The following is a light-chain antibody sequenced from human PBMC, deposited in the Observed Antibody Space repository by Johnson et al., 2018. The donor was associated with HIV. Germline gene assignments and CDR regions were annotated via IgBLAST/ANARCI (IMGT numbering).Light chain of an antibody. CDR2: DNN. CDR3: GTWDTSLSAGGV. V-gene: IGLV1-51*01. Sequence: QSVLTQPPSVSAAPGQKVTISCSGSSSNIGNNYVSCHQQFPGTAPKLLIYDNNKRPSGIPDRFSGSKSGTSATLGITGLQTGDEADYYCGTWDTSLSAGGVFGSGTKVTVL. J-gene: IGLJ1*01. CDR1: SSNIGNNY.